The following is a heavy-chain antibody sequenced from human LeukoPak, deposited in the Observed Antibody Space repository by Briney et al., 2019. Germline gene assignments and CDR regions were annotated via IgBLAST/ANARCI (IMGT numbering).Heavy chain of an antibody. D-gene: IGHD2-2*01. J-gene: IGHJ5*02. V-gene: IGHV4-34*01. Sequence: PSETLSLTCAVYGGSFSGYYWSWIRQPPGKGLEWIGEINHSGSTNYNPSLKSRVTISVDTSKDQFSLKLSSVTAADTAVYYCARIIVVVPAAIHWFDPWGQGTLVTVSS. CDR3: ARIIVVVPAAIHWFDP. CDR1: GGSFSGYY. CDR2: INHSGST.